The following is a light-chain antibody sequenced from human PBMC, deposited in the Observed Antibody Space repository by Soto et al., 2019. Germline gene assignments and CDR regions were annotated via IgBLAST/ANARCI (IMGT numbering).Light chain of an antibody. V-gene: IGLV2-14*01. Sequence: QAVVAQPASVSGSPGQSITISCTGSSSDIASFNYVSWYQQYPGKAPKLLIYQVTSRASGVSHRFSGSKFGDTASLTISGLQPEDEAEYYCNSYSSSTFYVFGTGTKVTVL. CDR3: NSYSSSTFYV. CDR1: SSDIASFNY. J-gene: IGLJ1*01. CDR2: QVT.